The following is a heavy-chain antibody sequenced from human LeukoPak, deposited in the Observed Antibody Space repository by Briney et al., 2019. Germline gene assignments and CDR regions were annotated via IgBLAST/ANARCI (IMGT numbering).Heavy chain of an antibody. D-gene: IGHD2-2*01. CDR1: GGSISSYY. V-gene: IGHV4-59*01. J-gene: IGHJ6*03. CDR2: IYYSGST. CDR3: ARTPSMTPYCSSTSCSYYYYYMDV. Sequence: MTSETLSLTCIVSGGSISSYYWSWIRQPPGKGLEWIGYIYYSGSTNYNPSLKSRVTISVDTSKNQFSLKLSSVTAADTAVYYCARTPSMTPYCSSTSCSYYYYYMDVWGKGTTVTVSS.